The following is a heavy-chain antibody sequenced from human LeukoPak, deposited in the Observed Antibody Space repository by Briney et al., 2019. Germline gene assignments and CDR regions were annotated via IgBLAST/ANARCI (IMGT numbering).Heavy chain of an antibody. J-gene: IGHJ4*02. V-gene: IGHV3-72*01. D-gene: IGHD6-13*01. CDR2: TRNKANSYTT. CDR3: AKLDPAAAGKRERNRFDY. Sequence: GGSLRLSCAASGFTFSDHYMDWVRQAPGKELEGVGRTRNKANSYTTEYAASVKGRFTISRDDSKNSLYLQMNSLKTEDTAVYYCAKLDPAAAGKRERNRFDYWGQGTLVTVSS. CDR1: GFTFSDHY.